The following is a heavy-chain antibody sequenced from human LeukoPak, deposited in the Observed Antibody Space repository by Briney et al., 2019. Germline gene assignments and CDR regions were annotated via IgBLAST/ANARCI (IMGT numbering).Heavy chain of an antibody. CDR3: ARGALWFGDNYYYYYMDV. V-gene: IGHV4-4*07. Sequence: PSETLSLTCTVSGGSISSYYWSWIRQPAGKGLEWIGRIYTSGSTNYNPSLKSRVTISVDTSKNQFSLKLSSVTAADTAVYYCARGALWFGDNYYYYYMDVWGKGTTVTISS. D-gene: IGHD3-10*01. J-gene: IGHJ6*03. CDR2: IYTSGST. CDR1: GGSISSYY.